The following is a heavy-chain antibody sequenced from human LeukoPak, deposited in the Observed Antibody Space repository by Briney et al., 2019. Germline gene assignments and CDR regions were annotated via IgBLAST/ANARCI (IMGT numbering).Heavy chain of an antibody. V-gene: IGHV3-11*01. CDR3: ARGPVSSSGFFDY. CDR2: VSSSGGTI. D-gene: IGHD3-22*01. Sequence: GGSLRLSCAASGFTFSDYHMSWIRQASGKGLECVSYVSSSGGTISYADSVKGRFSISRDNAKKSLYLQMNSLRAEDTAVYYCARGPVSSSGFFDYWGQGTLVTVSS. CDR1: GFTFSDYH. J-gene: IGHJ4*02.